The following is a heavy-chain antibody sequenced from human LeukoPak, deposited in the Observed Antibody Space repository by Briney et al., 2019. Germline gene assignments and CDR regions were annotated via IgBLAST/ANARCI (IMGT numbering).Heavy chain of an antibody. V-gene: IGHV3-23*01. CDR1: GFTFGKYW. CDR3: AKEIRPNDY. CDR2: ISISGDKI. Sequence: PGGSLRLSCVASGFTFGKYWMSWVRQAPGKGLEWLSSISISGDKILYADSVKGRFTISRDNSKNTLYLQMNSLRDEDTAVYYCAKEIRPNDYWGQGTLVIVSS. J-gene: IGHJ4*02.